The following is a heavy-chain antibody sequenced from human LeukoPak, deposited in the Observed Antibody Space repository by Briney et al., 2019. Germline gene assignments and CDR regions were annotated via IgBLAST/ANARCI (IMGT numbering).Heavy chain of an antibody. CDR1: GGSISSYY. CDR2: IYYCGST. J-gene: IGHJ5*02. V-gene: IGHV4-59*01. Sequence: SETLSLTCTVSGGSISSYYWSWIRQPPGKGLEWIGYIYYCGSTNYNPSFKSRVTISVDTSKNQFSLKLSSVTAADTAVYYCARVGVSKWLVFNWFDPWGQGTLVTVSS. D-gene: IGHD5-12*01. CDR3: ARVGVSKWLVFNWFDP.